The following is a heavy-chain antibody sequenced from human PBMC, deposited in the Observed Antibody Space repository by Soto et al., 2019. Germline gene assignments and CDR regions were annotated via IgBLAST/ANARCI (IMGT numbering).Heavy chain of an antibody. Sequence: SETLSLTCTVSGGSISSGGYYWSWIRQHPGKGLEWIGYIYYSGSTYYNPSLKSRVTISVDTSKNQFSLKLSSVTAAGTAVYYCARGITIFGVVNYYYYGMDVWGQGTTVTVSS. D-gene: IGHD3-3*01. J-gene: IGHJ6*02. CDR1: GGSISSGGYY. V-gene: IGHV4-31*03. CDR2: IYYSGST. CDR3: ARGITIFGVVNYYYYGMDV.